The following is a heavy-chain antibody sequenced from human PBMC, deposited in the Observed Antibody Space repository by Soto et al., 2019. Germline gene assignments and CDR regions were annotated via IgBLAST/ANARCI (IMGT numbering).Heavy chain of an antibody. D-gene: IGHD2-15*01. CDR1: GFTFSGYW. V-gene: IGHV3-74*01. CDR3: ARDQGYCSGGSCYVAGY. Sequence: EVQLVESGGGLVQPGGSLRLSCAASGFTFSGYWMHWVRQVPGKGLVWVSRINSDGSSTGYADSVMGRFTISRDNAKNTLYLQMNSLRAEDTAVYYCARDQGYCSGGSCYVAGYWGQGTLVTVSS. J-gene: IGHJ4*02. CDR2: INSDGSST.